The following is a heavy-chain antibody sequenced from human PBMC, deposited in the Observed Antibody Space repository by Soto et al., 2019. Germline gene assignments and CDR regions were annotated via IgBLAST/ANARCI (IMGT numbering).Heavy chain of an antibody. Sequence: SETLSLTCAVYGGSFSGYYWSWIRQPPGKGLEWIGEINHSGSTNYNPSLKSRVTISVDTSKNQFSLKLSSVTAADTAVYYCARTLKGYYHYYYGMDVWGQGTTVTV. CDR3: ARTLKGYYHYYYGMDV. CDR2: INHSGST. CDR1: GGSFSGYY. V-gene: IGHV4-34*01. J-gene: IGHJ6*02.